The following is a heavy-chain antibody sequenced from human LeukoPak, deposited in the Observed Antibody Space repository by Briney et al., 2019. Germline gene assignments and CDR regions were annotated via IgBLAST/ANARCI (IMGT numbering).Heavy chain of an antibody. J-gene: IGHJ4*02. Sequence: GGSLRLSCAASGFTFNSYSMNWVRQAPGKGLEWVSSISSSNSYIYYADSVKGRFTISRDNSKSTLYLQMNSLRAEDTAIYYCARYCTSTSCAFEYWGQGTLVTVSS. CDR1: GFTFNSYS. D-gene: IGHD2-2*01. V-gene: IGHV3-21*04. CDR3: ARYCTSTSCAFEY. CDR2: ISSSNSYI.